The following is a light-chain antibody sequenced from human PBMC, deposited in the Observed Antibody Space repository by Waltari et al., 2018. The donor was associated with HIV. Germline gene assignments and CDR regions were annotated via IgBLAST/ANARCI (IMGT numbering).Light chain of an antibody. V-gene: IGKV1-5*03. CDR2: KAS. Sequence: DIQMTQSPSTLPASVGARVTITCRASESISSWLAWYQHKQGKAPKLLIYKASSSQSGVPSRFRGSGSGTEFTLTITSLQPDDFATYYCQQYHTYPYTFGQGTTLDIK. CDR1: ESISSW. CDR3: QQYHTYPYT. J-gene: IGKJ2*01.